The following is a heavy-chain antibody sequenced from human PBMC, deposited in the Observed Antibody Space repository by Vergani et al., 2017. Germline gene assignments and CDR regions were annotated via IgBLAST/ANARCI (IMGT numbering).Heavy chain of an antibody. CDR2: ISYDGSNK. CDR3: AKETEPTYYYDSSDYYFDY. J-gene: IGHJ4*02. CDR1: GFTFSSYG. Sequence: QVQLVESGGGVVQPGRSLRLSCAASGFTFSSYGMHWVRQAPGKGLEWVAVISYDGSNKYYADSVKGRFTISRDNSKNTLYLQMKSLRAEDTAVYYCAKETEPTYYYDSSDYYFDYWGQGTLVTVSS. D-gene: IGHD3-22*01. V-gene: IGHV3-30*18.